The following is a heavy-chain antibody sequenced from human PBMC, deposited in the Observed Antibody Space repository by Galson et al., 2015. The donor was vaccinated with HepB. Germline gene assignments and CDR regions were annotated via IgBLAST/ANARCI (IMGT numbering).Heavy chain of an antibody. J-gene: IGHJ6*03. D-gene: IGHD2-8*02. CDR1: GYTFTGYY. Sequence: SVKVSCKASGYTFTGYYMHWVRQAPGQGLEWMGRINPNSGGTNYAQKFQGRVTMTRDTSISTAYMELSRLRSDDTAVYYCAREVEVYCTGGVCYTGVGYYYYYYMDVWGKGTTVTVSS. V-gene: IGHV1-2*06. CDR2: INPNSGGT. CDR3: AREVEVYCTGGVCYTGVGYYYYYYMDV.